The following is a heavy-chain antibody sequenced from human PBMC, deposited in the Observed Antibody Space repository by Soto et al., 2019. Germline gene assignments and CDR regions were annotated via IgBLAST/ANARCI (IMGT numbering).Heavy chain of an antibody. V-gene: IGHV4-4*02. CDR3: AREAGYCSSTSCYGLDP. Sequence: QVQLQESGPGLVKPSGTLSLTCAVSSGSISSSNWWSWVRQPPGKGLEGIGEIYHSGSNNYNPYLKSRVPISVDKSKNQFSLKLSSVTAADTAVYYCAREAGYCSSTSCYGLDPWGQGTLVTVSS. CDR1: SGSISSSNW. CDR2: IYHSGSN. D-gene: IGHD2-2*01. J-gene: IGHJ5*02.